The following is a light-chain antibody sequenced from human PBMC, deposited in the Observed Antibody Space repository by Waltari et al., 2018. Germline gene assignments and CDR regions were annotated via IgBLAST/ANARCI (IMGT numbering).Light chain of an antibody. J-gene: IGLJ3*02. Sequence: QLVLTQSPSASASLGASVKLTCTLSSGHITNVIAWHQQQPGKGPRFLMKVNSDGSHREGDEIPYRFAGSGSGPGRYLTISSLQSEDEADYYCETGGHGTWVFGGGTKLTVL. V-gene: IGLV4-69*01. CDR3: ETGGHGTWV. CDR1: SGHITNV. CDR2: VNSDGSH.